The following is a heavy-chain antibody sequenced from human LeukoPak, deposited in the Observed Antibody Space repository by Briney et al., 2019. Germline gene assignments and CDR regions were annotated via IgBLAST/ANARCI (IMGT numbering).Heavy chain of an antibody. Sequence: GGSLRLSCAASGFTFSSYGMHWVRQAPGKGLEWVAFIRYDGSNKYYADSVKGRFTISRDNSKNTLYLQMNSLRAEDTAVYYCAKTHYYDSSGYYYGVFDYWGQGTLVTVSS. D-gene: IGHD3-22*01. V-gene: IGHV3-30*02. CDR2: IRYDGSNK. CDR3: AKTHYYDSSGYYYGVFDY. J-gene: IGHJ4*02. CDR1: GFTFSSYG.